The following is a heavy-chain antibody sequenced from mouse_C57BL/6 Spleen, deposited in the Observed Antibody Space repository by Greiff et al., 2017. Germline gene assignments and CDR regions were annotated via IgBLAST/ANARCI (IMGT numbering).Heavy chain of an antibody. CDR1: GYAFSSYW. CDR3: ARVGNYGDFDY. V-gene: IGHV1-80*01. Sequence: QVQLQQSGAELVKPGASVKISCKASGYAFSSYWMNWVKQRPGKGLEWIGQIYPGDGDTNYNGKFKGKATLTADKSSSTAYMQLSSLTSEDSAVYFCARVGNYGDFDYWGQGTTLTVSS. J-gene: IGHJ2*01. D-gene: IGHD1-1*01. CDR2: IYPGDGDT.